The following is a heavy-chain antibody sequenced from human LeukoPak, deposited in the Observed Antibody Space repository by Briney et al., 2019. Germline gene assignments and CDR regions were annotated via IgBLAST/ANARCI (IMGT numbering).Heavy chain of an antibody. CDR3: ARVQQVGWLRTNIAPLFDY. V-gene: IGHV3-11*04. Sequence: GGSLRLSCSASGFTFTDYYMSWIRQAPGKGLEWVSYISPSGTVIYYGDSVKGRFTISRDNAKNSLYLQMNSLRAEDTAVYYCARVQQVGWLRTNIAPLFDYWGQGNLVTVSS. J-gene: IGHJ4*02. CDR2: ISPSGTVI. D-gene: IGHD5-12*01. CDR1: GFTFTDYY.